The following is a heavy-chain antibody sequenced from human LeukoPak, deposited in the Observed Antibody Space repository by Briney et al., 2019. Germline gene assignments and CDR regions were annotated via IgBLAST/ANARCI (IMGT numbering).Heavy chain of an antibody. J-gene: IGHJ4*02. V-gene: IGHV3-7*03. D-gene: IGHD6-19*01. CDR1: GFSFSDSW. Sequence: GGSLRLSCGASGFSFSDSWMSWVRQPPGKGPEWVASIKPDGSETYTVDAEQGRFIISRDTPKNTLYLQMNSLRVEDTAVYYCASWPGGWYGEDSWGQGTLVTVSS. CDR2: IKPDGSET. CDR3: ASWPGGWYGEDS.